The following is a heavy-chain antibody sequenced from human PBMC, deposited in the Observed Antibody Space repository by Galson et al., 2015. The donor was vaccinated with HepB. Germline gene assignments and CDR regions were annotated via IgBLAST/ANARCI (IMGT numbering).Heavy chain of an antibody. J-gene: IGHJ3*02. CDR3: ARARTVGGAFDI. Sequence: SLRLSCAASGFTFSSYAMHWVRQAPGKGLEWVAVISYDGSNKYYADSVKGRFTISRDNSKNTLYLQMNSLRAEDTAVYYCARARTVGGAFDIWGQGTMVTVSS. CDR1: GFTFSSYA. D-gene: IGHD4-23*01. V-gene: IGHV3-30-3*01. CDR2: ISYDGSNK.